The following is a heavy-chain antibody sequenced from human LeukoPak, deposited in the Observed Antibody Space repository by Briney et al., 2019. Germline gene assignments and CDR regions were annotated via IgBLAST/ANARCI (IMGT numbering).Heavy chain of an antibody. Sequence: GASVKVSCKASGGTFSSYAISWVRQAPGQGLEWMGGIIPILGIANYAQKFQGRVTITADKSTSTAYMELSSLRSEDTAVYYCARDTLSYYDSSGYYYVWGQGTLVTVSS. CDR3: ARDTLSYYDSSGYYYV. V-gene: IGHV1-69*10. CDR2: IIPILGIA. CDR1: GGTFSSYA. D-gene: IGHD3-22*01. J-gene: IGHJ4*02.